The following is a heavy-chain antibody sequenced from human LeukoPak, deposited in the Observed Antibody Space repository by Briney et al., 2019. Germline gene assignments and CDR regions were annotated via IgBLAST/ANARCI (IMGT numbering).Heavy chain of an antibody. J-gene: IGHJ4*02. CDR1: GGSISRSSVY. Sequence: SATLSLTCTVSGGSISRSSVYWGWIRQPPGKCLEWIGTIYYTGTTYYIPSLKSRVTISVDTSKNQFSLKLNSVTAADTAVYYCAREDTLKGLDYWGQGTLVSVSS. CDR3: AREDTLKGLDY. D-gene: IGHD5-18*01. CDR2: IYYTGTT. V-gene: IGHV4-39*01.